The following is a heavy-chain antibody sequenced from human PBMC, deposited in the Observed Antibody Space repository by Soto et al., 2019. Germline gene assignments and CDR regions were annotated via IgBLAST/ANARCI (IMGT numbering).Heavy chain of an antibody. CDR1: GGSFSGYY. Sequence: QVQLQQWGAGLLKPSETLSLTCAVYGGSFSGYYWTWIRQPPGTGLEWIGEINHSGSTNYNPSLKSRVTRSGDTSRNQFSLKLASVTAAGTAVYYCARDKITGLFDYWGQGTLVTVSS. CDR2: INHSGST. CDR3: ARDKITGLFDY. D-gene: IGHD2-8*02. V-gene: IGHV4-34*01. J-gene: IGHJ4*02.